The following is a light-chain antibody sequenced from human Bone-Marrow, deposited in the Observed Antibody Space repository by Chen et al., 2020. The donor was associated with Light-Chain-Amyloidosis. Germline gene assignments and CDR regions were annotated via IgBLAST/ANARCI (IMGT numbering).Light chain of an antibody. CDR3: SSYTITNTIG. CDR2: EVT. CDR1: SSDVGGDNH. Sequence: QSALTQPASVSGSPGQSITISCTGTSSDVGGDNHVSWYQQHPDKAPKLMIYEVTNRPSWVPDRCSGSKSDNTASLTISGLQTEDEADYFCSSYTITNTIGFGSGTRVTVL. V-gene: IGLV2-14*01. J-gene: IGLJ1*01.